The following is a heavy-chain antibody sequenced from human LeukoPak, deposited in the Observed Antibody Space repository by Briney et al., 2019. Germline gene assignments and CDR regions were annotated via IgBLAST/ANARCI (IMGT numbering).Heavy chain of an antibody. CDR3: ARAPRGNSFDY. J-gene: IGHJ4*02. CDR1: GGSISSGGYY. Sequence: SETLSLTCTVSGGSISSGGYYWSWIRQPAGKGLEWIGRIYTSGSTNYNPSLKSRVTISVDTSKNQFSLKLSSVTAADTAVYYCARAPRGNSFDYWGQGTLVTVSS. V-gene: IGHV4-61*02. CDR2: IYTSGST. D-gene: IGHD2-15*01.